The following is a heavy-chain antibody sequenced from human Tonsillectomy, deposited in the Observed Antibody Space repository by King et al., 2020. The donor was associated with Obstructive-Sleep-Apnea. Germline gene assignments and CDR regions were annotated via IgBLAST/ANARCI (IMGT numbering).Heavy chain of an antibody. Sequence: QLQESGPGLVKPSETLSLTCTVSGYSISSGYYWGWIRQPPGKGLEGIGRIYHSGSTYHNPSLTSRVTISVDTSKNQFTLKLSSVSAAETAVYYCVGHVVPAAIRTYNWFDPWGQGTLVTVSS. CDR2: IYHSGST. CDR3: VGHVVPAAIRTYNWFDP. J-gene: IGHJ5*02. CDR1: GYSISSGYY. V-gene: IGHV4-38-2*02. D-gene: IGHD2-2*01.